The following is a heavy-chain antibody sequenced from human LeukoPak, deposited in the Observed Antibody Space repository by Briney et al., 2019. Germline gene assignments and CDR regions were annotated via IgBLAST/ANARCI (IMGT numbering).Heavy chain of an antibody. Sequence: SETLSLTCTVSGGSISSYYWSWIRQPPGKGLEWIGYIYYSGSTNYNPSLKSRVTISVDTSKNQFSLKLSSVTAADTAVYYCARHPIYDFWSGLLSRYFDYWGQGTLVTVSS. D-gene: IGHD3-3*01. CDR1: GGSISSYY. CDR2: IYYSGST. J-gene: IGHJ4*02. V-gene: IGHV4-59*08. CDR3: ARHPIYDFWSGLLSRYFDY.